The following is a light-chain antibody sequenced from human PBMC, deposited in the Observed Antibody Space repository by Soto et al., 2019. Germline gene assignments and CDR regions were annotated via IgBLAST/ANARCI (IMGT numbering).Light chain of an antibody. V-gene: IGKV3-20*01. J-gene: IGKJ4*02. CDR1: QSVSSNY. Sequence: EIVLTQSPGTLSLSPGERATLSCRASQSVSSNYLAWYQHKPGQAPRLLIYGASNKATGIPGRFSGSGSGTDFTLTISRLEPEDFAVYHCQQYGRSALTFRGRTKVDI. CDR3: QQYGRSALT. CDR2: GAS.